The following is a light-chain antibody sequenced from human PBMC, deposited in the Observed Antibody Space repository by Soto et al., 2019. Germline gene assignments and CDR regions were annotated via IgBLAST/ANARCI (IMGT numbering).Light chain of an antibody. V-gene: IGLV1-44*01. J-gene: IGLJ1*01. CDR2: SHS. Sequence: QPALTQPPSASGTPGQRVAFSCSGSSSNIGANTVNWYQQLPGAAPKLLIYSHSQRPSGVPDRFSGSKSGTSASLAISGLQSDDEADYYCAAWDDSLNGYVFGTGTKVTV. CDR1: SSNIGANT. CDR3: AAWDDSLNGYV.